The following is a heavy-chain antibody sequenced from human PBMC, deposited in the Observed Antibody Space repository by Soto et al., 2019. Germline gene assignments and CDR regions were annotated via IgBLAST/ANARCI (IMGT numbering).Heavy chain of an antibody. V-gene: IGHV1-69*13. CDR3: ASGLVVVITTYYYGMDV. CDR1: GGTFSSYA. Sequence: GASVKVSCKASGGTFSSYAISWVLQAPGQGLEWMGGIIPIFGTANYAQKFQGRVTITADESTSTAYMELSSLRSEDTAVYYCASGLVVVITTYYYGMDVWGQGPTVTVSS. J-gene: IGHJ6*02. D-gene: IGHD3-22*01. CDR2: IIPIFGTA.